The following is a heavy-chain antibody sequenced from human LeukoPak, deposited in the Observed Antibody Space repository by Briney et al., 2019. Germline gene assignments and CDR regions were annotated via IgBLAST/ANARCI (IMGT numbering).Heavy chain of an antibody. D-gene: IGHD3-10*01. CDR2: ISPNTGDT. Sequence: ASVKVSGKTSGYTFTDLYIHWVRQAPGQGLEWMGWISPNTGDTNFAQKFQGRVTLTRDTSIRTAYMELTSLRSDDTAMYYCAREGNFYGSGRGDYWGQGTLVSVSS. CDR1: GYTFTDLY. CDR3: AREGNFYGSGRGDY. J-gene: IGHJ4*02. V-gene: IGHV1-2*02.